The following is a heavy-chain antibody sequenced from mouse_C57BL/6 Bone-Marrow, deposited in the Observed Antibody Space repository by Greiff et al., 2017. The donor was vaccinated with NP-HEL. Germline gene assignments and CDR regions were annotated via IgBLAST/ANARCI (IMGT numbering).Heavy chain of an antibody. CDR2: IYPGNSDT. J-gene: IGHJ2*01. D-gene: IGHD2-1*01. CDR3: TRKRGVYYGNFY. Sequence: EVQLQQSGTVLARPGASVKMSCKTSGYTFTSYWMHWVKQRPGQGLEWIGAIYPGNSDTSYNQKFKGKAKLTAVTSASTAYMGLSSLTNEDSAVYYGTRKRGVYYGNFYWGQGTTLTVSS. CDR1: GYTFTSYW. V-gene: IGHV1-5*01.